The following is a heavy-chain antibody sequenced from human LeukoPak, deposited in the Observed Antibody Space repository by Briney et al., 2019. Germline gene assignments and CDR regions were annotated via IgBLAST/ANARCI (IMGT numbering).Heavy chain of an antibody. J-gene: IGHJ6*02. Sequence: GGSLRLSCAASGFTFSSYWMHWVRQAPGKGLVWVSRINSDGSSTSYADSVKGRFTISRDNAKNTLYLQMNSLRAEDTAVYYCVRDGYSSSWFLRSGDYYGMDVWGQGTTVTVSS. CDR1: GFTFSSYW. CDR2: INSDGSST. D-gene: IGHD6-13*01. V-gene: IGHV3-74*01. CDR3: VRDGYSSSWFLRSGDYYGMDV.